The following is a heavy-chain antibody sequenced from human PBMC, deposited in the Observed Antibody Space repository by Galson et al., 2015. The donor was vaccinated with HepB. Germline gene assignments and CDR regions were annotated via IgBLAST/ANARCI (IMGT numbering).Heavy chain of an antibody. D-gene: IGHD3-16*01. V-gene: IGHV3-9*01. J-gene: IGHJ4*02. CDR2: ISWNSDRT. CDR3: TKDVLPGGLDY. CDR1: RLTFADYG. Sequence: SPTLSRAASRLTFADYGMTWAPPAPAQGLECVSGISWNSDRTAYAASVRARFTASTANTQHSLYLQMNSLSVEDTALYYCTKDVLPGGLDYWGQGSLVTVSS.